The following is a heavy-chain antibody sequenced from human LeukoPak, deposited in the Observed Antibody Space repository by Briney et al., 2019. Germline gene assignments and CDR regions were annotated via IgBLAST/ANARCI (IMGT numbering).Heavy chain of an antibody. V-gene: IGHV4-4*07. CDR2: IYPSIST. J-gene: IGHJ4*02. Sequence: SETLSLTCTVSGGSISSYYWSWIRQPAGKGLEWIGRIYPSISTNYNPSLQSRVTMSVDTSKNQFSLKLSSVTAADTAVYYCARHYGAYSPFDYWGQGTLVTVSS. CDR1: GGSISSYY. D-gene: IGHD4-17*01. CDR3: ARHYGAYSPFDY.